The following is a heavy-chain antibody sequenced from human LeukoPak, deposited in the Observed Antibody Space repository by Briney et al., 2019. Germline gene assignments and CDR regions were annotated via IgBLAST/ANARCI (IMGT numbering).Heavy chain of an antibody. J-gene: IGHJ1*01. D-gene: IGHD2-2*01. Sequence: GGSLRLSCAASGFTFDDYAMHWVRQAPGKGLEWVSAISGSGGSTYYADSVKGRFTISRDNSKDTLYLQMNSLRAEDTAVYYCAKSCSSTSCYGYFQHWGQGTLVTVSS. CDR1: GFTFDDYA. CDR3: AKSCSSTSCYGYFQH. V-gene: IGHV3-23*01. CDR2: ISGSGGST.